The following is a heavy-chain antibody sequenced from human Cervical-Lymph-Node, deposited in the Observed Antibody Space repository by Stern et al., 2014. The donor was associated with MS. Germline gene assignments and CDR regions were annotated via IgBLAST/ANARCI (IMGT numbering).Heavy chain of an antibody. CDR3: ARGTGDNWFDP. D-gene: IGHD3-10*01. CDR2: IIRPVGTA. Sequence: QLVQSGADVKKPGSAVRVSCKASGGVSWLRQDPGQGLEYMGGIIRPVGTAHYAQRFQGRLTITADTSRNTTYMELRSLRSDDTAVYYCARGTGDNWFDPWGQGTLVSVSS. V-gene: IGHV1-69*06. CDR1: GGV. J-gene: IGHJ5*02.